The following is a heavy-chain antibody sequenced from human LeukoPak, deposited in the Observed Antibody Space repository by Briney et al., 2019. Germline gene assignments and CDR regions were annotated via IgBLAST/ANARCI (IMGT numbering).Heavy chain of an antibody. J-gene: IGHJ4*02. CDR2: ISYDGSNK. CDR1: GFTFSSYG. V-gene: IGHV3-30*18. CDR3: AKDKGLDVVVPAALDY. D-gene: IGHD2-2*01. Sequence: GRSLRLSCAASGFTFSSYGMHWVRQAPGKGLEWVAVISYDGSNKYYADSVKGRFTISRDNSKNALYLQMNSLRAEDTAVYYCAKDKGLDVVVPAALDYWGQGTLVTVSS.